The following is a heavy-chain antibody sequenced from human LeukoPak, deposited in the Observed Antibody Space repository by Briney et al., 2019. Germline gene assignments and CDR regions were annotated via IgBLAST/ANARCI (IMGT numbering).Heavy chain of an antibody. Sequence: PSETLSLTCAVSGGSILTTNWWSWVRQPPGKGLEWIGEVHLSGTSNYNPSLKSRVTISVDTSKNQFSLKLSSVTAADTAVHYCATDIHDILTGYRYIDYWGQGTLVTVSS. D-gene: IGHD3-9*01. CDR3: ATDIHDILTGYRYIDY. CDR1: GGSILTTNW. CDR2: VHLSGTS. V-gene: IGHV4-4*02. J-gene: IGHJ4*02.